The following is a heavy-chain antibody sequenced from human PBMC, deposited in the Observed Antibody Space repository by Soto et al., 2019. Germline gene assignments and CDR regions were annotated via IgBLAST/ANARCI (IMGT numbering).Heavy chain of an antibody. CDR2: IRGTT. CDR3: ARDDSFAFDI. J-gene: IGHJ3*02. Sequence: PLTHSRAACGFTFTSYSTNWVRQAPGKGLEWVSYIRGTTHYADSVKGRFTISRDNARSSLYLQMNSLRADDTAVYYCARDDSFAFDIWGQGTMVTVSS. D-gene: IGHD2-21*01. V-gene: IGHV3-48*01. CDR1: GFTFTSYS.